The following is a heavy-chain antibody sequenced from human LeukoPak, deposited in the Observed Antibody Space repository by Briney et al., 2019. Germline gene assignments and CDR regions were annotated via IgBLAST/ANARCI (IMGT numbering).Heavy chain of an antibody. V-gene: IGHV3-21*01. CDR2: ISSSSSYI. D-gene: IGHD3-22*01. Sequence: GGSLRLSCAASGFTFSSYSMNWVRQAPGKGLEWVSSISSSSSYIYYADSVKGRFTISRDNAKNSLYLQMNSLRAEDTAVYYCARPAEPITMIVVVPGYFDYWGQGTLVTVSS. J-gene: IGHJ4*03. CDR3: ARPAEPITMIVVVPGYFDY. CDR1: GFTFSSYS.